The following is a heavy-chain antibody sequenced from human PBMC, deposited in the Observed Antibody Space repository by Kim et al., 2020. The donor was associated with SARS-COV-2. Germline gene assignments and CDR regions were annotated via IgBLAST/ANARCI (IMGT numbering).Heavy chain of an antibody. Sequence: SETLSLTCAVYGGSFSGYYWSWIRQPPGKGLEWIGEINHSGSTNYNPSLKSRVTISVDTSKNQFSLKLSSVTAADTAVYYCARQDIVVVPAALGVYYYYCYYMDVWGKGTPVTVSS. CDR3: ARQDIVVVPAALGVYYYYCYYMDV. V-gene: IGHV4-34*01. CDR1: GGSFSGYY. J-gene: IGHJ6*03. CDR2: INHSGST. D-gene: IGHD2-2*01.